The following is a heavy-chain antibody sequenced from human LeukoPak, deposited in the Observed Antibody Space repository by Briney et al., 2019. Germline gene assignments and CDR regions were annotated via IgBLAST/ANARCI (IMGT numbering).Heavy chain of an antibody. CDR2: IYYSGST. Sequence: KPSETLSLTCTVSGASISSYYWSWIRQPPGKGLEWIGYIYYSGSTTYNPSLKSRVTISLDTSKNQFSLKLSSVTAGDSAVYYCARPRATAGTVHDLDAFDIWGQGAVVTVSS. D-gene: IGHD6-13*01. V-gene: IGHV4-59*08. J-gene: IGHJ3*02. CDR3: ARPRATAGTVHDLDAFDI. CDR1: GASISSYY.